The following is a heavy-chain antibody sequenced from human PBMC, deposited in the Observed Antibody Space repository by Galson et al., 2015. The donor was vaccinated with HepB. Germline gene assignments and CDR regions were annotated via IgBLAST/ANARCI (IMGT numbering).Heavy chain of an antibody. Sequence: PALVKPTQTLTLTCTVSGFSLRNNVRMGVSWIRQPPGKALEWLAHIFSNDEKSYSTSLRSRLTISKDTSISQVVLTMANMDPVDTATYYCARIHRQLAYDNWFDPWGQGTLVTVSS. CDR1: GFSLRNNVRMG. J-gene: IGHJ5*02. CDR2: IFSNDEK. CDR3: ARIHRQLAYDNWFDP. V-gene: IGHV2-26*01. D-gene: IGHD1-1*01.